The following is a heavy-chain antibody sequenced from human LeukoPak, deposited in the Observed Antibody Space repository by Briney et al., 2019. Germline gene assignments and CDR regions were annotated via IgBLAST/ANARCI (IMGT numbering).Heavy chain of an antibody. CDR3: ASLGIAVAGRFFAY. V-gene: IGHV1-2*02. J-gene: IGHJ4*02. CDR2: INPNSGGT. CDR1: GYTFTVYY. D-gene: IGHD6-19*01. Sequence: ASVKVSCKASGYTFTVYYMHWVRQAPGQGLEWMGWINPNSGGTNYTQKFQGRVTITRDTAISTAYMELSRLRSDDTDVYSCASLGIAVAGRFFAYGGQGPLVTVSS.